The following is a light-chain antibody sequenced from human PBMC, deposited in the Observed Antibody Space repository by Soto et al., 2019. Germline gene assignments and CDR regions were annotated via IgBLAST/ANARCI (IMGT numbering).Light chain of an antibody. J-gene: IGKJ1*01. CDR2: GAS. V-gene: IGKV3-20*01. Sequence: IVLTQSPGTLSLSPGERATLSCRASQSVSNTYLAWYQQQPGQAPRLIIYGASNRATGIPDRFSGSGSGTDFTLTISRLEPEDFVVYYCQQYGSSGTFGQGTKVDIK. CDR3: QQYGSSGT. CDR1: QSVSNTY.